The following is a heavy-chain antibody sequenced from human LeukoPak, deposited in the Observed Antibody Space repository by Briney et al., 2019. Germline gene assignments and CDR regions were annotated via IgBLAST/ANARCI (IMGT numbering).Heavy chain of an antibody. V-gene: IGHV3-74*01. CDR1: GFTFSSYW. J-gene: IGHJ4*02. CDR3: ARATLDIVGATRTFDY. Sequence: PGGSLRLSCAASGFTFSSYWMHWVRQAPGEGLVCVSRIISDGTSTTYADSVKGRFTISRDNARNTLYMQMNSLRAEDTAVYYCARATLDIVGATRTFDYWGQGTLVTVSS. CDR2: IISDGTST. D-gene: IGHD2-2*03.